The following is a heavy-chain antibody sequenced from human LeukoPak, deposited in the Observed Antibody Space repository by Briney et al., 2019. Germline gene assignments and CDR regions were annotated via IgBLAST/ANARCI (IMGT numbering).Heavy chain of an antibody. J-gene: IGHJ3*02. Sequence: SVKVSCKASGGTFSSYDISWVRQAPGQGLEWMGGIIPIFGTANYAQKFQGRVTITADKSTSTAYMELSSLRSEDTAVYYCARVHGYYDSSGYYTGAFDIWGQGTMVTVSS. CDR3: ARVHGYYDSSGYYTGAFDI. V-gene: IGHV1-69*06. CDR2: IIPIFGTA. CDR1: GGTFSSYD. D-gene: IGHD3-22*01.